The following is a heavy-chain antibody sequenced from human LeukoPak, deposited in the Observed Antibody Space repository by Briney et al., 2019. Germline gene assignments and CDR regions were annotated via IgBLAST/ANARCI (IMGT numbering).Heavy chain of an antibody. Sequence: GESLKISCKGTGYSFTSYWIGWVRQMPGKGLEWMGIIYPGDSDTRYSPSFQGQVTISADKSISTAYPQWSSLKASDTDMYYCARQLRRWELLPSDAFDIWGQGTMVTVSS. J-gene: IGHJ3*02. CDR1: GYSFTSYW. CDR2: IYPGDSDT. V-gene: IGHV5-51*01. CDR3: ARQLRRWELLPSDAFDI. D-gene: IGHD1-26*01.